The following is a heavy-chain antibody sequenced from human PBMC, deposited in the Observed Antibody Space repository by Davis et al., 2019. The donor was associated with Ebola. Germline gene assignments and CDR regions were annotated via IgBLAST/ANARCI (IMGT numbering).Heavy chain of an antibody. D-gene: IGHD4-11*01. CDR1: RWAFSRPA. Sequence: VPHQASRWAFSRPATIRLRQAPGQGLEWMGGNIPIFGTADYAQKFQGRVTITADESTSTAYMELSSLRSEDTAVYYCARRSSYRRGGMDVWDQGTTVSVSS. J-gene: IGHJ6*02. V-gene: IGHV1-69*01. CDR2: NIPIFGTA. CDR3: ARRSSYRRGGMDV.